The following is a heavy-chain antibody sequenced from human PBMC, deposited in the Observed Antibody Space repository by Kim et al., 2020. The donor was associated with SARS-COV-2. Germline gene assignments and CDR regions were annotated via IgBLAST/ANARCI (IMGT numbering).Heavy chain of an antibody. J-gene: IGHJ5*02. CDR3: ARVDYDSSGYYRDENWFDP. V-gene: IGHV3-7*03. CDR1: GFTFSSYW. Sequence: GGSLRLSCAASGFTFSSYWMSWVRQAPGKGLEWVANIKQDGSEKYYVDSVKGRFTISRDNAKNSLYLQMNSLRAEDTAVYYCARVDYDSSGYYRDENWFDPWGQGTLVTVSS. D-gene: IGHD3-22*01. CDR2: IKQDGSEK.